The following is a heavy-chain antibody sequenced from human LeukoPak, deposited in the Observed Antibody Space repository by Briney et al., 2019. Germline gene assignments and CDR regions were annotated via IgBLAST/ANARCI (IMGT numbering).Heavy chain of an antibody. Sequence: GGSLRLSCAASGFTFSSYWMHWVRQAPGKGLEWVANIKRDGSEKFYVDSVKGRFTISRDNAQNSLYLQLNSLRAEDTAVYYCARENYCMDVWGRGTTVTISS. CDR2: IKRDGSEK. V-gene: IGHV3-7*01. CDR3: ARENYCMDV. CDR1: GFTFSSYW. J-gene: IGHJ6*03.